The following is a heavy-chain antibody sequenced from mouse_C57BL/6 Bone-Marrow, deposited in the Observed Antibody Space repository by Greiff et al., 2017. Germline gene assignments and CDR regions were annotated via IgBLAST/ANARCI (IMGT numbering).Heavy chain of an antibody. CDR1: GFSLTSYA. D-gene: IGHD1-1*01. CDR3: ARIYYGSSYEVGY. CDR2: IWTGGGT. Sequence: VKLVESGPGLVAPSQSLSITCTVSGFSLTSYAISWVRQPPGKGLEWLGVIWTGGGTKYNSALISRLSISKDNSKSQVFLKMNSLQTDDTARYYCARIYYGSSYEVGYWGQGTTLTVSS. V-gene: IGHV2-9-1*01. J-gene: IGHJ2*01.